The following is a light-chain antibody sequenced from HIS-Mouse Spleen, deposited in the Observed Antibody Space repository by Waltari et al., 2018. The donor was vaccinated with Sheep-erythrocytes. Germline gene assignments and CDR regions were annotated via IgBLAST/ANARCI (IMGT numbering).Light chain of an antibody. CDR1: SSDVVGYNY. V-gene: IGLV2-11*01. Sequence: QSALTQPRSVSGSPGQSVTISCTGTSSDVVGYNYVSWYQQHPGKAPKLMIYDVSKRPSGVPDLFSGSKSGNTASLTISGLQAEDEADYYCCSYAGSYNHVFATGTKVTVL. CDR2: DVS. J-gene: IGLJ1*01. CDR3: CSYAGSYNHV.